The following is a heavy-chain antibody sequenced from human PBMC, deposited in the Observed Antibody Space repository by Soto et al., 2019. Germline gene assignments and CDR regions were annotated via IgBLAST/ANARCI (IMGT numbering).Heavy chain of an antibody. V-gene: IGHV3-73*02. J-gene: IGHJ4*02. CDR3: TRHYYGSGY. CDR1: GFTFTGSA. CDR2: IRSKANSYAT. Sequence: EVQLVESGGGLVQPGGSLKLSCAASGFTFTGSAVHWVRQASGKGLEWVGRIRSKANSYATAYAASVKGRFTISRDDSKNTAYLQMNSLKTEDTAVYYCTRHYYGSGYWGQVTLVTVSS. D-gene: IGHD3-10*01.